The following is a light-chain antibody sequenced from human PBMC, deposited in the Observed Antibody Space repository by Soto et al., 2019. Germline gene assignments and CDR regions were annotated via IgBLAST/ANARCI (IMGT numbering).Light chain of an antibody. CDR1: SSDVGGYNY. CDR3: CSYTSSITYV. Sequence: SVLTQAAPVSGSPGQSITISCTGNSSDVGGYNYVSWYLHHPGKAPKLIIYDVSNRPSGVSNRFSGSKSGNTASLTVSGLQAEDEADYYCCSYTSSITYVFGTGTKVTVL. V-gene: IGLV2-14*03. CDR2: DVS. J-gene: IGLJ1*01.